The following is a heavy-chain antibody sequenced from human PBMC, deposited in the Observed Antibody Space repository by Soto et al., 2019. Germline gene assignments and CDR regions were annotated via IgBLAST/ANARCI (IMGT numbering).Heavy chain of an antibody. CDR3: ARDRPTSSIRARDYYYAMDV. J-gene: IGHJ6*02. D-gene: IGHD6-6*01. CDR1: GYSFITYG. Sequence: ASVKVSCKASGYSFITYGISWVRQAPGQGLEWMGWTSTYNGNTNYAQKFQGRVTMTTDTSTTTGYMELRSLRSDDTAVYYCARDRPTSSIRARDYYYAMDVWGQGTTVTVSS. V-gene: IGHV1-18*01. CDR2: TSTYNGNT.